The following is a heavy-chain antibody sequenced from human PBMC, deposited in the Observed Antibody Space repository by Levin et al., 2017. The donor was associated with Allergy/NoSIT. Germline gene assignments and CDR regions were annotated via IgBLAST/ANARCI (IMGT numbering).Heavy chain of an antibody. CDR3: ARGMVEN. CDR1: GFIFSSYA. J-gene: IGHJ4*02. CDR2: ISGSGSPI. D-gene: IGHD2-15*01. Sequence: GGSLRLSCAASGFIFSSYAMTWVRQRPGKGLEWVSYISGSGSPIYYADSVRGRFTISRDNAKNSLYLQMNSLRAEDAAVYFCARGMVENWGQGTLVTVSS. V-gene: IGHV3-48*03.